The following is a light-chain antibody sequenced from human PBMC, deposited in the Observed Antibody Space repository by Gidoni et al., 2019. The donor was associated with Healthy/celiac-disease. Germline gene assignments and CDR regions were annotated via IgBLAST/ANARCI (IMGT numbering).Light chain of an antibody. V-gene: IGLV1-44*01. CDR3: AAWDDSLNGFWV. Sequence: QSVLTQLPSASGTPGHRVTITCSGSRSNIGSNTLNWYQQPPGTAPKLLIYRYNQRPSGVPDRFSGSQSGSSASLAISGLQSEDEADYYCAAWDDSLNGFWVFGGGTKLTVL. CDR2: RYN. CDR1: RSNIGSNT. J-gene: IGLJ3*02.